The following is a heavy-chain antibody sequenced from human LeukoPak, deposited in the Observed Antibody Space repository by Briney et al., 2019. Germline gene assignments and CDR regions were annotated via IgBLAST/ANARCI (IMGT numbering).Heavy chain of an antibody. CDR1: GGSISSYY. D-gene: IGHD3-10*01. CDR3: ARDLPVITMVRGVIRGEFDP. CDR2: IYYSGST. Sequence: SETLSLTCTVSGGSISSYYWSWIRQPPGKGLEWIGYIYYSGSTNYNPSLKSRVTISVDTSKNQFSLKLSSVTAADTAVYYCARDLPVITMVRGVIRGEFDPWGQGTLVTVSS. J-gene: IGHJ5*02. V-gene: IGHV4-59*01.